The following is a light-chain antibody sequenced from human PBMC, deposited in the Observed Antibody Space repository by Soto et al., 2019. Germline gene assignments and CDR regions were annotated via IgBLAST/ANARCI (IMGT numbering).Light chain of an antibody. V-gene: IGKV3-15*01. Sequence: EIVMTQSPSTLSVSPGERATLSCRAGQGVTTNFALYQKKSGQSPRLLIDDVSIRAGGVPGRCSGTGSETDFTLTISGEQAEYSAVYCCQRYNSLPFSFGRGTRLEIK. CDR3: QRYNSLPFS. CDR1: QGVTTN. J-gene: IGKJ5*01. CDR2: DVS.